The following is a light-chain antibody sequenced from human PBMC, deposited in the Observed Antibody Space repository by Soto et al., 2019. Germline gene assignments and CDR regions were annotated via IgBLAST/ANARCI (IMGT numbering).Light chain of an antibody. CDR3: TSFSTGSSYVI. Sequence: QSALTQPPSASGSPGQSVTISCTGTSSDVGGYDYVSWYQQRPGKAPKLLIHEVTKRPSGVPDRFSGSKSGNTASLTVSGLQADDEADYYCTSFSTGSSYVIFGGGTQLTVL. V-gene: IGLV2-8*01. CDR2: EVT. CDR1: SSDVGGYDY. J-gene: IGLJ2*01.